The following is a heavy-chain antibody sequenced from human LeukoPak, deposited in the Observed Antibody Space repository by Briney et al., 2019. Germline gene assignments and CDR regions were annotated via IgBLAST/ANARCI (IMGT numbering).Heavy chain of an antibody. D-gene: IGHD6-13*01. CDR2: IWYNGNNK. Sequence: PGRSLRLSCSTSGFTFSYYGMHWVRQAPGKGLEWVAVIWYNGNNKYYVDSVKGRFTISRDTSKNTLYLQMNSLRVEDTAVYFCARDSRLEVIFPGMDVWGKGTTVIVSS. CDR1: GFTFSYYG. V-gene: IGHV3-33*01. J-gene: IGHJ6*04. CDR3: ARDSRLEVIFPGMDV.